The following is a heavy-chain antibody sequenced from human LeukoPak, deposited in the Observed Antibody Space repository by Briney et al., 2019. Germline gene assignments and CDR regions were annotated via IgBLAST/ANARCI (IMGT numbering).Heavy chain of an antibody. D-gene: IGHD2-8*01. V-gene: IGHV3-9*01. CDR3: AKDSMYDSTGYFDY. J-gene: IGHJ4*02. CDR2: ISWNSGSI. Sequence: GGSLRLSCAASGFTFSSYAMSWVRQAPGKGLEWVSGISWNSGSIGYADSVKGRFTISRDNAKNSLYLQMNSLRAEDTALYYCAKDSMYDSTGYFDYWGQGTLVTVSS. CDR1: GFTFSSYA.